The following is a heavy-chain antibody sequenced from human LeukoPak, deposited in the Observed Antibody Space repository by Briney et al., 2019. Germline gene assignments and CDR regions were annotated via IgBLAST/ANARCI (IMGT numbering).Heavy chain of an antibody. J-gene: IGHJ5*02. D-gene: IGHD3-3*01. CDR1: GGTFSSYA. Sequence: GASVKVSCKASGGTFSSYAISWVRQAPGQGLEWMGGIIPIFGTANYAQKFQGRVTITTDESTSTAYMELSSLRSEDTAVYYCARGDYQITIFGVVIMYWFDPWGQGTLVTVSS. CDR3: ARGDYQITIFGVVIMYWFDP. CDR2: IIPIFGTA. V-gene: IGHV1-69*05.